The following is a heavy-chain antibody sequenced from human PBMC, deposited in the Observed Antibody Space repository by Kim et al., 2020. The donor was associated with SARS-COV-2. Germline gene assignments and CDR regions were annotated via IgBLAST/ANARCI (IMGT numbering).Heavy chain of an antibody. V-gene: IGHV4-34*01. CDR1: GGSFSGYY. CDR2: INHSGST. CDR3: ARYVIPQFITMVREPSFAPPLKRNWFDP. Sequence: SETLSLTCAVYGGSFSGYYWSWIRQPPGKGLEWIGEINHSGSTNYNPSLKSRVTISVDTSKNQFSLKLSSVTAADTAVYYCARYVIPQFITMVREPSFAPPLKRNWFDPWGQGTLVTVAS. J-gene: IGHJ5*02. D-gene: IGHD3-10*01.